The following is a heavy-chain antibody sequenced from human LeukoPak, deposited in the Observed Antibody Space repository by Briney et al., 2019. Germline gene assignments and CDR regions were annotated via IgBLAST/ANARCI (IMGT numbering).Heavy chain of an antibody. CDR1: GFTFNSYA. J-gene: IGHJ4*02. Sequence: PGVTLRLSCAASGFTFNSYAIHWVRQAPGKGLEWVAVISYDGSNKYYAESVKGRFTISRDNSKNTLYLQLNSLRPDDTAVYYCARDQLAYSGYDTLFDYWGQGTLVTVSS. D-gene: IGHD5-12*01. CDR3: ARDQLAYSGYDTLFDY. CDR2: ISYDGSNK. V-gene: IGHV3-30*04.